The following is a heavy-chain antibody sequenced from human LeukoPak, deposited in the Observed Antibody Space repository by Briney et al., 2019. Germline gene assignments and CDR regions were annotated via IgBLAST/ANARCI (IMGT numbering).Heavy chain of an antibody. V-gene: IGHV3-30*04. D-gene: IGHD2-21*01. J-gene: IGHJ4*02. CDR2: ISYDGSNE. Sequence: GRCPRLSCAPSGFTLSNYAMHWVRHAQGKWREWEAIISYDGSNEYYRDSVKGRFTISRDNSKTTLYLQTNSLRAEDTAVYYCARGGPHYGGYVHYWGQGTLVTVSS. CDR1: GFTLSNYA. CDR3: ARGGPHYGGYVHY.